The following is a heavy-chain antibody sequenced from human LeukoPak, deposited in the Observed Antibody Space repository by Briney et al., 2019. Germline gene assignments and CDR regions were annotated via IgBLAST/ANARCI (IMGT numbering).Heavy chain of an antibody. V-gene: IGHV3-30*05. Sequence: GGSLRLSCAASGFTFSSYGMHWVRQAPGKGLEWVAVISYDGSNKYYADSVKGRFTISRDNSKNTLYLQMNSLRAEDTAVYYCARDWLGVNWGYCDYWGQGTLVTVSS. D-gene: IGHD7-27*01. CDR2: ISYDGSNK. CDR1: GFTFSSYG. J-gene: IGHJ4*02. CDR3: ARDWLGVNWGYCDY.